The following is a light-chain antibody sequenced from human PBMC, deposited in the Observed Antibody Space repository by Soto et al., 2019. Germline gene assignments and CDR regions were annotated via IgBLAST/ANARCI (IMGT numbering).Light chain of an antibody. CDR2: DVV. J-gene: IGLJ1*01. V-gene: IGLV2-14*03. Sequence: QSALTQPASVSGCPGQSITISCPGASSDVGGINSVSWYQLRPGTAPKLILYDVVDRPSGVSYRFSGSKSGNTASLAISGLQAADEADYFCSSYTSTMTNVFGSGTKVTVL. CDR1: SSDVGGINS. CDR3: SSYTSTMTNV.